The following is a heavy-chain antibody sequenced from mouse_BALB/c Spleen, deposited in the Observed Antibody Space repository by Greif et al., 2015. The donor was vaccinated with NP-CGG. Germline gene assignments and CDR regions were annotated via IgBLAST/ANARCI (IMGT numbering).Heavy chain of an antibody. Sequence: EVKLMESGGGLVQPGGSRKLSCAASGFTFSSFGMHWVRQAPEKGLEWVAYISSGSSTIYYADTVKGRFTISRDNPKNTLFLQITSLRSEDTAMYYCATGSDYWGQGTTLTVSS. CDR1: GFTFSSFG. CDR3: ATGSDY. D-gene: IGHD4-1*01. CDR2: ISSGSSTI. V-gene: IGHV5-17*02. J-gene: IGHJ2*01.